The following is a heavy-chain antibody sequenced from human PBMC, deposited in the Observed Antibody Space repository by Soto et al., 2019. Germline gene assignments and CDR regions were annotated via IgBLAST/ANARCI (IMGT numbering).Heavy chain of an antibody. V-gene: IGHV1-18*01. CDR2: VSTYNTNT. CDR3: ARELNTDSSSYYSFAY. CDR1: GYTFSDYG. J-gene: IGHJ4*02. D-gene: IGHD6-19*01. Sequence: AAVKGSCKTSGYTFSDYGLAWLRQTPGQRPEWMGWVSTYNTNTNYAQKFQGRVTMTTDTSTTTTSMELRSLRSDDTAVYYCARELNTDSSSYYSFAYWGQGTLVTVSS.